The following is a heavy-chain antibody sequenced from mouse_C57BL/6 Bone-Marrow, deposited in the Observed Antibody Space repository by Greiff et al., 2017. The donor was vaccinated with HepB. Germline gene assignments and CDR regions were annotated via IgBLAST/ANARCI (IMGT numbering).Heavy chain of an antibody. D-gene: IGHD1-1*01. J-gene: IGHJ4*01. CDR3: ARIVTTVVAPDAMDY. V-gene: IGHV5-17*01. Sequence: EVQRVESGGGLVKPGGSLKLSCAASGFTFSDYGMHWVRQAPEKGLEWVAYISSGSSTIYYADTVKGRFTISRDNAKNTLFLQMTSLRSEDTAMYYCARIVTTVVAPDAMDYWGQGTSVTVSS. CDR1: GFTFSDYG. CDR2: ISSGSSTI.